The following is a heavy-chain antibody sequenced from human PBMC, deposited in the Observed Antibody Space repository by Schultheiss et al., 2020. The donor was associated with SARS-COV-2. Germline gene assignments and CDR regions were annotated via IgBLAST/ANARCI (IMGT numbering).Heavy chain of an antibody. D-gene: IGHD1-7*01. V-gene: IGHV1-46*01. J-gene: IGHJ6*02. CDR3: ARDLQGLELLDRVYYYYGMDV. CDR2: INPSGGST. Sequence: ASVKVSCKASGYTFTSYYMHWVRQAPGQGLEWMGIINPSGGSTSYAQKLQGRVTMTTDTSTSTAYMELRSLRSDDTAVYYCARDLQGLELLDRVYYYYGMDVWGQGTTVTVSS. CDR1: GYTFTSYY.